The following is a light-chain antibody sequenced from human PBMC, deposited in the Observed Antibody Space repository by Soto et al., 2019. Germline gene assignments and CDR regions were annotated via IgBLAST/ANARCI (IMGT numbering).Light chain of an antibody. CDR2: AVT. Sequence: QSALTQPHSVSGSPGQSVTISCTGTSSDVGAYNYVSWYQQHPGKAPKFMIYAVTKRPSGVPDRFSGSKSGNTASLTISGLQAEDEADYYCQSYDSSLSGLVFGTGTKVTVL. CDR1: SSDVGAYNY. V-gene: IGLV2-11*01. CDR3: QSYDSSLSGLV. J-gene: IGLJ1*01.